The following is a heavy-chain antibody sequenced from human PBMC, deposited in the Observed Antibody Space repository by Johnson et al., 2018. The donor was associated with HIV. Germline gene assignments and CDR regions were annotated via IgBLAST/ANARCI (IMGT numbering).Heavy chain of an antibody. D-gene: IGHD5-12*01. V-gene: IGHV3-7*01. CDR2: IQEDGSQI. Sequence: EVQLVESGGGLVKPGGSLRLSCAASGFTFSDYWMSWVRQAPGKGLEWVGNIQEDGSQIHYMDSVKGRFTISRDNAENSLYLQMTSLRGEDTAVYYCARERSRGGYSGYDYGAFDIWGQGTMVTVSS. CDR1: GFTFSDYW. CDR3: ARERSRGGYSGYDYGAFDI. J-gene: IGHJ3*02.